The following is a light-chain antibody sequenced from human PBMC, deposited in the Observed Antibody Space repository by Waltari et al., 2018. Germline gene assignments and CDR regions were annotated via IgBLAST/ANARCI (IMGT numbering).Light chain of an antibody. V-gene: IGKV2-28*01. CDR3: MQSLPTLIP. Sequence: DIVMTQSPISLTVTPGGPASIPCRSSQRLLHNEGKDYLDWNLQKPGQSPQLLTYLGSNRASGVPDRFSGSGSGTGFTLTLTRVGAQAVGVSSCMQSLPTLIPFGPGTKVDI. J-gene: IGKJ3*01. CDR1: QRLLHNEGKDY. CDR2: LGS.